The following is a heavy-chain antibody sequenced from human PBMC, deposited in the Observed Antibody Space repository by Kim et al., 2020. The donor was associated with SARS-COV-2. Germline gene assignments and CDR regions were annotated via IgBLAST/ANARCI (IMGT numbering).Heavy chain of an antibody. J-gene: IGHJ4*02. V-gene: IGHV4-59*13. D-gene: IGHD3-16*01. CDR3: ARERGGAVVSYYFDY. Sequence: SETLSLTCTVSGGSISSYYWSWIRQPPGKGLEWIGYIYYSGSTNYNPSLKSRVTISVDTSKNQFSLKLSSVTAADTAVYYCARERGGAVVSYYFDYWGQGTLVTVSS. CDR2: IYYSGST. CDR1: GGSISSYY.